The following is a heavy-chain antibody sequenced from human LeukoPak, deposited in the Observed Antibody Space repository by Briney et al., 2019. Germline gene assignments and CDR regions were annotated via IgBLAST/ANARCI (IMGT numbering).Heavy chain of an antibody. J-gene: IGHJ4*02. CDR2: IYSGGST. D-gene: IGHD4-17*01. CDR1: GFTVSSNY. V-gene: IGHV3-66*01. CDR3: ARGDYGDPYYFDY. Sequence: GGSLRLSCAASGFTVSSNYMSWVRQAPGKGLEWVSVIYSGGSTYYADSVKGRFTISRDNSKNTLYLQMNSLRAEDTAVYYCARGDYGDPYYFDYWGQGTLVTVSS.